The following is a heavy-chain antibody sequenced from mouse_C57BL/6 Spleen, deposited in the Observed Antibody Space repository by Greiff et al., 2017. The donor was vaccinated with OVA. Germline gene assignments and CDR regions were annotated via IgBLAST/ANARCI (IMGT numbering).Heavy chain of an antibody. CDR2: IDPNRGGT. CDR3: AREGPSYYSNYDYCDY. CDR1: GYTFTSYW. V-gene: IGHV1-72*01. D-gene: IGHD2-5*01. J-gene: IGHJ2*01. Sequence: QVQLQQPGAELVKPGASVKLSCKASGYTFTSYWMHWVKQRPGRGLAWIGRIDPNRGGTKYNEKFKSKATLTVDKPSSTAYMQLSSLTSEDSAVYYCAREGPSYYSNYDYCDYWGQGTTLTVSS.